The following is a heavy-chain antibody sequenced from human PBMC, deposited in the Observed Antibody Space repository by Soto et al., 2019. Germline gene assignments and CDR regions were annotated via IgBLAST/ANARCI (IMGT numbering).Heavy chain of an antibody. CDR1: GGSISSGDYY. CDR3: GRVRKQLGLWFDP. CDR2: IYYSGST. V-gene: IGHV4-30-4*01. D-gene: IGHD6-6*01. J-gene: IGHJ5*02. Sequence: SQTLSLTWTGSGGSISSGDYYVSWIRQPPGKGLEWIGYIYYSGSTYYNPSLKIRVTISVDTSKNHFALKLSSVTAADTVVYYCGRVRKQLGLWFDPWGQGTPVTVSS.